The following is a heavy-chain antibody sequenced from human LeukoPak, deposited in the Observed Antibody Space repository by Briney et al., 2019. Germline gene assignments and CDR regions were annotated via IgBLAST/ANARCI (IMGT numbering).Heavy chain of an antibody. CDR1: GYTFTGYY. CDR3: ARLDIVVVPAASDY. D-gene: IGHD2-2*03. V-gene: IGHV1-2*02. J-gene: IGHJ4*02. Sequence: ASVKVSCKASGYTFTGYYMHWVRQAPGQGLEWMGWINPNSGGTNYAQKFQGRVTMTRDTSISTAYMELSRLRPDDTAVYYCARLDIVVVPAASDYWGQGTLVTVSS. CDR2: INPNSGGT.